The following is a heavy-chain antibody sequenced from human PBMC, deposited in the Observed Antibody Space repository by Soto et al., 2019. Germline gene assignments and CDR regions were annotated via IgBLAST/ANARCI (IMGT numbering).Heavy chain of an antibody. CDR2: IYYSGST. D-gene: IGHD2-21*01. CDR1: GGSISSGDYY. J-gene: IGHJ5*02. V-gene: IGHV4-30-4*01. CDR3: ARAMVVAQNWFDP. Sequence: SETLSLTCTVSGGSISSGDYYWSWIRQPPGKGLEWIGYIYYSGSTYYNPSLKSRVTISVDTSKNQFSLKLSSVTAADTAMYYCARAMVVAQNWFDPWGQGTLVTVSS.